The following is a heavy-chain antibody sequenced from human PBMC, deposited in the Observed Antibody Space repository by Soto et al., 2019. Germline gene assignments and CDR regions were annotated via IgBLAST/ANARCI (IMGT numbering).Heavy chain of an antibody. Sequence: GGSLRLSCAASGFTFSSYSMNWVRQAPGKGLEWVSSISSSSSYIYYADSVKGRFTISRDNAKNSLYLQMNSLRAEDTAVYYCARGVYYYDSSGYYLDYWGQGTLVTVSS. CDR1: GFTFSSYS. V-gene: IGHV3-21*04. J-gene: IGHJ4*02. D-gene: IGHD3-22*01. CDR3: ARGVYYYDSSGYYLDY. CDR2: ISSSSSYI.